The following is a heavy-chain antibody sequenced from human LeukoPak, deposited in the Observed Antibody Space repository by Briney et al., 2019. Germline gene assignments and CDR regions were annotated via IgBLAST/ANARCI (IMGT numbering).Heavy chain of an antibody. CDR3: ARDGSSGSPFFDY. Sequence: SETLSLTCTVSGGSISSYYWSWIRQPPGKGLEWIGYIYYSGSTNYNPSLKSRVTISVDTSKNQFSLKLSSVTAADTAVYYCARDGSSGSPFFDYWGQGTLVTVSS. V-gene: IGHV4-59*01. CDR1: GGSISSYY. CDR2: IYYSGST. J-gene: IGHJ4*02. D-gene: IGHD2-15*01.